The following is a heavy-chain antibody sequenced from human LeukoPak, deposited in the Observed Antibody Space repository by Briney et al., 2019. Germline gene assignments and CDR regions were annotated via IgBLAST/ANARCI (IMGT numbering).Heavy chain of an antibody. CDR3: ARCLGSGSFHFDY. J-gene: IGHJ4*02. CDR2: IYSGGST. Sequence: PGGSLRLSCAASGFTVSSNYMSWVRQAPGKGLEWVSLIYSGGSTYYADSVKGRFTISRDNSKNTLYLQMNSLRAEDTAVYYCARCLGSGSFHFDYWGQGTLVTVSS. CDR1: GFTVSSNY. V-gene: IGHV3-53*01. D-gene: IGHD3-10*01.